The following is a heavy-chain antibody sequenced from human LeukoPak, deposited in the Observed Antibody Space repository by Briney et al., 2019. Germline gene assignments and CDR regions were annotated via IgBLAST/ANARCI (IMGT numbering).Heavy chain of an antibody. Sequence: PGGSLRLSCAASGFTFSSYAMSWVRQAPGKGLEWVSAISGSGGSTYYADSVKGRFTISRDNSKNTLYPQMNSLRAEDTAVYYCAKHSLPRSSTTFDYWGQGTLVTVSS. D-gene: IGHD2-2*01. CDR3: AKHSLPRSSTTFDY. J-gene: IGHJ4*02. CDR2: ISGSGGST. CDR1: GFTFSSYA. V-gene: IGHV3-23*01.